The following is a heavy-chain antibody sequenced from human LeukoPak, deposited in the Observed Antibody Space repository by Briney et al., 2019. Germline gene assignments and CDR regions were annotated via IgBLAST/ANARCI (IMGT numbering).Heavy chain of an antibody. Sequence: SETLSLTCTVSGGSISGYYWTWIRQPPGKGLEWMGYVYYSGSTSYNPSLKSRVTMSVDTSKNQFSLKLSCVTAADTAVYYCARYFCSGGRCSHFDYWGQGTLVTVSS. V-gene: IGHV4-59*08. D-gene: IGHD2-15*01. J-gene: IGHJ4*02. CDR1: GGSISGYY. CDR3: ARYFCSGGRCSHFDY. CDR2: VYYSGST.